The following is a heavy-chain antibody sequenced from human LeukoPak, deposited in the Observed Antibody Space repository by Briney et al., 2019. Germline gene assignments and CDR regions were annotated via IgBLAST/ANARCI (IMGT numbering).Heavy chain of an antibody. V-gene: IGHV3-23*01. Sequence: GGSLRLSCVGSGYTFTTYGMSWVRQAPGKGLEWVSGLDNNGDNTYYADSAKGRFTISRDNSKNTLYLQMNSLRVEDTAVYYCARVPRSGWYGFDWGQGTLVTVSS. CDR1: GYTFTTYG. CDR3: ARVPRSGWYGFD. J-gene: IGHJ4*02. CDR2: LDNNGDNT. D-gene: IGHD6-19*01.